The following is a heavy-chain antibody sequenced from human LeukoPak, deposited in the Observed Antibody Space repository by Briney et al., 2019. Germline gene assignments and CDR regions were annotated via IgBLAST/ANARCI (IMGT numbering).Heavy chain of an antibody. J-gene: IGHJ6*02. Sequence: ASVKVSCKASGYTFTGYYMHWVRQAPGQGLEWMGWINPNSGGTNYAQKFQGRVTMTRDTSISTAYMELSRLRSDDTAVYYCARAENYYYSSGYHRPYYYYGMDVWGQGTTVTVSS. CDR3: ARAENYYYSSGYHRPYYYYGMDV. CDR1: GYTFTGYY. D-gene: IGHD3-22*01. CDR2: INPNSGGT. V-gene: IGHV1-2*02.